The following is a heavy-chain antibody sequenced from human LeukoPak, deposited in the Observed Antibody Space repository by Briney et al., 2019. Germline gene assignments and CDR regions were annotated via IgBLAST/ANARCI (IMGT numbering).Heavy chain of an antibody. Sequence: GGSLRLSCAASGFTFISHCRHWVRQTPGKGLVWVSSINPDGSSTAYADSVKGRFTMSRDNAANMLYLQMNSLRADDTAVCYCVRVIAGAANDHWGQGTLVTVSS. CDR2: INPDGSST. CDR1: GFTFISHC. CDR3: VRVIAGAANDH. D-gene: IGHD6-19*01. J-gene: IGHJ4*02. V-gene: IGHV3-74*01.